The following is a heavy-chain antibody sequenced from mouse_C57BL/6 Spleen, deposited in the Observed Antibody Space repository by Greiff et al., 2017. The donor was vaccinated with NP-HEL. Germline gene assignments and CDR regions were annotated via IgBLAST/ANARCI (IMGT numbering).Heavy chain of an antibody. CDR2: INYDGSST. CDR3: ARDGVTFDY. J-gene: IGHJ2*01. CDR1: GFTFSDYY. Sequence: EVQLMESEGGLVQPGSSMKLSCTASGFTFSDYYMAWVRQVPEKGLEWVANINYDGSSTYYLDSLKSRFIISRDNAKNILYLQMSSLKSEDTATYYCARDGVTFDYWGQGTTLTVSS. D-gene: IGHD2-2*01. V-gene: IGHV5-16*01.